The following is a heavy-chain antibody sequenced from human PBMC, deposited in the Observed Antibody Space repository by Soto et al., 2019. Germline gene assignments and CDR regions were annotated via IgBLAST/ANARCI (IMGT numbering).Heavy chain of an antibody. D-gene: IGHD3-22*01. CDR1: GISLSCGYYC. CDR2: IYYSGST. J-gene: IGHJ5*02. V-gene: IGHV4-30-4*01. Sequence: SETQSLTCTLSGISLSCGYYCWRGMRPPPGXXLEWIGYIYYSGSTYYNPSLKSRVTISVDTSKNQFSLKLSSVTAADTAVYYCARDTRDYYASSGYLNWFDHWGQGTLVTVSS. CDR3: ARDTRDYYASSGYLNWFDH.